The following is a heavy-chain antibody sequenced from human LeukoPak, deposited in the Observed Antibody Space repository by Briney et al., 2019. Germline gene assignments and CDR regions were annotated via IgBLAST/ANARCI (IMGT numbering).Heavy chain of an antibody. CDR1: GASFGGYY. CDR2: INHSESTST. J-gene: IGHJ4*02. D-gene: IGHD3-16*01. V-gene: IGHV4-34*01. CDR3: ARGRSNRDY. Sequence: PSETLSLTCAVYGASFGGYYWSWIRQPPGKGLEWIGEINHSESTSTNYNPSLKSRVTISVDASRRQFSLKLSSVTAADTAVYYCARGRSNRDYWGQGTLVTVSS.